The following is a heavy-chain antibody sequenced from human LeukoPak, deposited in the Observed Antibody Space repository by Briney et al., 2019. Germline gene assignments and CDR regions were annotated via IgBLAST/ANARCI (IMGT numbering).Heavy chain of an antibody. CDR1: GFTFSSYW. CDR2: IKQDGTEK. CDR3: AREARAPPH. V-gene: IGHV3-7*05. Sequence: GGSLRLSCAASGFTFSSYWMGWVRQAPGEGLEWVANIKQDGTEKYYMDSVKGRFSISRDNAKNSLYLQMNALRAEDTAVYYCAREARAPPHWGQGALVTVSS. J-gene: IGHJ4*02.